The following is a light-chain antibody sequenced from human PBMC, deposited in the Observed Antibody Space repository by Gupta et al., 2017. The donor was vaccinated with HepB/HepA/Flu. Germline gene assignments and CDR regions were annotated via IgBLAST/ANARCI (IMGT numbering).Light chain of an antibody. CDR1: QSVSHN. Sequence: VMIQSPVTLSVSTGGRATLSCRASQSVSHNLAWYQQKPGQAPRLLIYGASTRATNIPARFSGSGSGTEFTLTISSLQSEDSGVYYCQQYKIWPPLTFGGGTKVEIK. V-gene: IGKV3-15*01. CDR2: GAS. J-gene: IGKJ4*01. CDR3: QQYKIWPPLT.